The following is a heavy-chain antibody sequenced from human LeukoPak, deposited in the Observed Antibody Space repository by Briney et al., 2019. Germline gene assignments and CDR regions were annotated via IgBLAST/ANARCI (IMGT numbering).Heavy chain of an antibody. CDR1: GFTFSSYS. V-gene: IGHV3-23*01. CDR3: AAHYGSTSFSTYDY. D-gene: IGHD3-10*01. J-gene: IGHJ4*02. CDR2: ISGSGGTT. Sequence: PGGSLRLSCAASGFTFSSYSMNWVRQAPGKGLEWVSTISGSGGTTFYADSVKGRFTISRDNSKNTLYLQMDSLRAEDTAVYYCAAHYGSTSFSTYDYWGQGALVTVSS.